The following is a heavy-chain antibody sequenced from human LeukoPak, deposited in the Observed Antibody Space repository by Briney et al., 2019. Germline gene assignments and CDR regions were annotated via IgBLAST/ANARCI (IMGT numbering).Heavy chain of an antibody. J-gene: IGHJ6*03. CDR1: GFTFRSYA. CDR2: ISYDGSHK. Sequence: GGSLRLSCAASGFTFRSYAMHWVRQAPGKGLEWVVVISYDGSHKYYADSVKGRFTISRDNSNNTLYLQMNSLRAEDAAVYYXXXXXXXTAYYYNIDVWGKGTTVTVPS. D-gene: IGHD2-21*02. CDR3: XXXXXXTAYYYNIDV. V-gene: IGHV3-30*04.